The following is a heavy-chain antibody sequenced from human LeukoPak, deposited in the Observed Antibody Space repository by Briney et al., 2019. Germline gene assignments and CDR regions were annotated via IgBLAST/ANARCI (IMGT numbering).Heavy chain of an antibody. Sequence: GGSLRLSCAASGFTFSSYGMHWVRQAPGKGLEWVAVIWYDGSNKYYADSVKGRFTISRDNSKNTLYLQMNSLRAEDTAVYYCARGTRRHSNYYYYYGMDVWGQGTTVTVSS. D-gene: IGHD4-11*01. V-gene: IGHV3-33*01. CDR2: IWYDGSNK. CDR1: GFTFSSYG. J-gene: IGHJ6*02. CDR3: ARGTRRHSNYYYYYGMDV.